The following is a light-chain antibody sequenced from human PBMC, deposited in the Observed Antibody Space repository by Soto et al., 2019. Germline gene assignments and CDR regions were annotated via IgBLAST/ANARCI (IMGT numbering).Light chain of an antibody. Sequence: QSVLTQPPSASGTPGQRVTISCSGSISNLGSNFVFWYQQLPGAAPKLLISRNDQRPSGVPDRFSGSKSGTSASLAISGLRSEDEADYHCAAWYDSLRGVVFGGGTQLTVL. CDR2: RND. CDR1: ISNLGSNF. J-gene: IGLJ3*02. CDR3: AAWYDSLRGVV. V-gene: IGLV1-47*01.